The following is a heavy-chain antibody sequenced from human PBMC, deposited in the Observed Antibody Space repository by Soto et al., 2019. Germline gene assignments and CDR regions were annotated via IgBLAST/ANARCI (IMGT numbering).Heavy chain of an antibody. CDR2: TYYSGST. J-gene: IGHJ6*02. V-gene: IGHV4-31*03. CDR3: ARDSDSIAARRYYYYGMDV. Sequence: SETLSLTCTVSGGSISSGGYYWSWIRQHPGKGLEWIGYTYYSGSTYYNPSLKSRVTISVDTSKNQFSLKLSSVTAADTAVYYCARDSDSIAARRYYYYGMDVWGQGTTVTVSS. D-gene: IGHD6-6*01. CDR1: GGSISSGGYY.